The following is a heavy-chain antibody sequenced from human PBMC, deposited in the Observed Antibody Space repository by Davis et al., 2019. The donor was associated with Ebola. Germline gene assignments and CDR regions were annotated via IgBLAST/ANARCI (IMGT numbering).Heavy chain of an antibody. CDR3: ARGVAVGGFYFDY. D-gene: IGHD6-19*01. J-gene: IGHJ4*02. Sequence: GESLKISCETSGFIFRNYVMSWVRQAPGKGLEWVSTFGTGGDTYYADSVKGRFAISRDNTKNSLYLQMNSLRAEDTAVYFCARGVAVGGFYFDYWGQGTLVTVSS. V-gene: IGHV3-23*01. CDR1: GFIFRNYV. CDR2: FGTGGDT.